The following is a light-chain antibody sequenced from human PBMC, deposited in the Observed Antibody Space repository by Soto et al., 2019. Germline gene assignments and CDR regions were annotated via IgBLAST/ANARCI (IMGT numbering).Light chain of an antibody. CDR3: AAWDDSLNGQVV. CDR1: SSNIGSNT. J-gene: IGLJ2*01. CDR2: SNN. V-gene: IGLV1-44*01. Sequence: QAVVTQPPSASGTPGQRVTISCSGSSSNIGSNTVNWYQQLPGTAPKRLIYSNNQRPSGVPDRFSGSKSGTSASLAISGLQSEDEADYYCAAWDDSLNGQVVFGGGTKLTVL.